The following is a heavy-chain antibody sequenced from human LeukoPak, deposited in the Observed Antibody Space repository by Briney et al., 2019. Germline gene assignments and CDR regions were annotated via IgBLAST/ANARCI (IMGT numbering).Heavy chain of an antibody. V-gene: IGHV3-74*03. D-gene: IGHD2-21*01. CDR3: CRQDWAY. CDR1: GFTFSSYW. CDR2: TNTDGRST. J-gene: IGHJ4*02. Sequence: PGGSLRLSCAASGFTFSSYWMHWVRQAPGKGLVWVSGTNTDGRSTMYADSVKGRFTIYRDNARKSLFLQMTNVTAEDTAVYYCCRQDWAYWGQGTLVTVSS.